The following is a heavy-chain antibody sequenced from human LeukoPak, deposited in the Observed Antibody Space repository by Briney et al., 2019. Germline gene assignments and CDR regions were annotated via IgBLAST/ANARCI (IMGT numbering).Heavy chain of an antibody. J-gene: IGHJ4*02. CDR3: ARDFYDGFALDY. D-gene: IGHD2/OR15-2a*01. V-gene: IGHV3-21*03. Sequence: GGSLRLSCLASDFIFTKYWMTWVRQAPGKGLEWVSFIFSSSTYIYYTDSVKGRFTISRDDARNSLYLQMDNLRAEDTGVYYCARDFYDGFALDYWGQGTLVTVSS. CDR1: DFIFTKYW. CDR2: IFSSSTYI.